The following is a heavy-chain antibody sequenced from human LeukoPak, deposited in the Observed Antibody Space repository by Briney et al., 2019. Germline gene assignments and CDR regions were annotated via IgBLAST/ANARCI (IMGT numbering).Heavy chain of an antibody. CDR3: AKAFYYDFWSGYYFSDY. D-gene: IGHD3-3*01. V-gene: IGHV3-53*01. CDR1: GFTVSSNY. CDR2: IYSGGST. J-gene: IGHJ4*02. Sequence: GGSLRLSCAVSGFTVSSNYMSWVRQAPGKELEWVSVIYSGGSTHYADSVKGRFTISRDNSKNTVFLQMNSLRAEDTAVYYCAKAFYYDFWSGYYFSDYWGQGTLVTVSS.